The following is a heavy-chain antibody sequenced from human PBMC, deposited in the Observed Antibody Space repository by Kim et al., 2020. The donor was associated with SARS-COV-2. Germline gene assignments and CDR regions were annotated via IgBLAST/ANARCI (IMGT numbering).Heavy chain of an antibody. D-gene: IGHD3-22*01. CDR1: GYSISSGYY. V-gene: IGHV4-38-2*02. Sequence: SETLSLTCTVSGYSISSGYYWGWIRQPPGKGLEWIGSIYHSGSTYYNPSLKSRVTISVDTSKNQFSLKLSSVTAADPAVYYCARDYYDSSGYYFDYWGQG. CDR3: ARDYYDSSGYYFDY. CDR2: IYHSGST. J-gene: IGHJ4*02.